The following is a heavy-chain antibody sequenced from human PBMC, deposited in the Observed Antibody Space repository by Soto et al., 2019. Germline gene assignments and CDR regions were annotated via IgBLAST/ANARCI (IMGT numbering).Heavy chain of an antibody. D-gene: IGHD3-9*01. CDR2: INTDGSST. J-gene: IGHJ3*01. Sequence: EVQLVESGGGLVQPGGSLRLSCAASGFSFSSYWMHWVRHGPGKGLVWVSRINTDGSSTNYADSVKGRFTISRDNAKNTVYLQMNSLRAEDTAVYYCARSPGGYYIDWGQGTMVTVSS. CDR3: ARSPGGYYID. V-gene: IGHV3-74*01. CDR1: GFSFSSYW.